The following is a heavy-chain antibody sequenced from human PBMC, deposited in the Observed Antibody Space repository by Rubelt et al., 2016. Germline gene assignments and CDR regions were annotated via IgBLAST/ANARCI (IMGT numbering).Heavy chain of an antibody. J-gene: IGHJ4*02. V-gene: IGHV4-39*01. D-gene: IGHD3-22*01. CDR2: IYYSGST. CDR1: GGSISSSSYY. Sequence: QLQLQESGPGLVKPSETLSLTCTVSGGSISSSSYYWGWIRQPPGKGLEWIGSIYYSGSTYYNPSLKSRVTISVDTSKNPFSLRLSAVTAADTAVYYCAAAPDSSGYYGNFDYWGQGTLVTVSS. CDR3: AAAPDSSGYYGNFDY.